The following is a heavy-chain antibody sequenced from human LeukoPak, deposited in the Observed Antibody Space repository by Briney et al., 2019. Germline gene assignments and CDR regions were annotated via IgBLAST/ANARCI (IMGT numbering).Heavy chain of an antibody. Sequence: ASVKASCKASGYTFTSYAMNWVRQAPGQGLEWMGWINTNTGNPTYAQGFTGRFVFSLDTSVSTAYLQISSLKAEDTAVYYCAAYTYYYGSGLSTYYFDYWGQGTLVTVSS. J-gene: IGHJ4*02. D-gene: IGHD3-10*01. V-gene: IGHV7-4-1*02. CDR1: GYTFTSYA. CDR3: AAYTYYYGSGLSTYYFDY. CDR2: INTNTGNP.